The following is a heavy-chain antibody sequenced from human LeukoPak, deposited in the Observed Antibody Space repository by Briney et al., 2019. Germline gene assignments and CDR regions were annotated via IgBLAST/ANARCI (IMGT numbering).Heavy chain of an antibody. CDR2: INAGNGNT. CDR3: ARADGSGSYSRLVYYYYGMDV. D-gene: IGHD3-10*01. CDR1: GYTFTSYA. Sequence: ASVKVSCKASGYTFTSYAMHWVRQAPGQRLEWMGWINAGNGNTKYSQKFQGRVTITRDTSASTAYMELSSLRSEDTAVYYCARADGSGSYSRLVYYYYGMDVWGQGTTVTVSS. V-gene: IGHV1-3*01. J-gene: IGHJ6*02.